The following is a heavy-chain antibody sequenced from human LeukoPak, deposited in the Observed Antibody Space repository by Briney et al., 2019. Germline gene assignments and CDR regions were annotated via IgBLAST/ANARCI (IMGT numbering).Heavy chain of an antibody. D-gene: IGHD3-10*01. V-gene: IGHV3-33*01. Sequence: GGSLRLSCAASGFTFSNYGMHWVRQAPGKGLEWVAVIWYDGSNKYYADSVKGRFIISRDNSKNTLYLQMNSLIAEDTAVYYCARSRTYSQMVHYFDYWGQGTLVTVSS. J-gene: IGHJ4*02. CDR2: IWYDGSNK. CDR3: ARSRTYSQMVHYFDY. CDR1: GFTFSNYG.